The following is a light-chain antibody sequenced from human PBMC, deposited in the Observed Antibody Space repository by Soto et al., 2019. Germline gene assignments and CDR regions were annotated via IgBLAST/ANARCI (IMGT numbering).Light chain of an antibody. Sequence: SVLTQPASVTGSPGQSITISCTGTSSNVGSYKLVSWYQQHPGKAPKLMIFEVNKRPSGVSNRFSGSKSGTSASLAISGLRSEDEADYYCAAWDDSLSGSYVFGTGTKVTVL. CDR3: AAWDDSLSGSYV. V-gene: IGLV2-14*02. CDR1: SSNVGSYKL. J-gene: IGLJ1*01. CDR2: EVN.